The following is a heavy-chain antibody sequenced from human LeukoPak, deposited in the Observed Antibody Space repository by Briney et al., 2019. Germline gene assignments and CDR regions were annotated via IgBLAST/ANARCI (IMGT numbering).Heavy chain of an antibody. V-gene: IGHV1-2*04. CDR2: INPNSGGT. Sequence: GASVKVSCKASGYTFTGYYMHWVRQAPGQGLEWMGWINPNSGGTNYAQKFQGWVTMTRDTSISTAYMELSRLRFDDTAVYYCARAGTVEMTPLDYWGQGTLVTVSS. D-gene: IGHD5-24*01. J-gene: IGHJ4*02. CDR3: ARAGTVEMTPLDY. CDR1: GYTFTGYY.